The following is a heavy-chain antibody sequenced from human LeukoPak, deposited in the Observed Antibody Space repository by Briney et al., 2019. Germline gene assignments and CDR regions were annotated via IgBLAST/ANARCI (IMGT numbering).Heavy chain of an antibody. J-gene: IGHJ4*02. D-gene: IGHD1-26*01. CDR3: ARLTGAASGTYYFDF. Sequence: GGSLGLSCAASGFIFDDYAMYWVRQAPGKGLEWVSGISWNSRIIDYADSVKGRFTISRDNAKTSLYLQMNSLTTEDTAFYYCARLTGAASGTYYFDFWGQGTLVTVSS. CDR2: ISWNSRII. V-gene: IGHV3-9*01. CDR1: GFIFDDYA.